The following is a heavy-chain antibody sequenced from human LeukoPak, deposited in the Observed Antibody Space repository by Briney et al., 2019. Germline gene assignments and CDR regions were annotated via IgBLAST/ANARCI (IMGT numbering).Heavy chain of an antibody. J-gene: IGHJ4*02. D-gene: IGHD4-11*01. CDR1: GGSISIYY. Sequence: SETLSLTCAVSGGSISIYYWSWIRQPPGKGLEWIGYIYDSGSTNYNPSLKSRVTISVDTSKNQFSLKLSSVTAADTAVYYCARTVRSRGGVDYWGQGTLVTVSS. CDR3: ARTVRSRGGVDY. CDR2: IYDSGST. V-gene: IGHV4-59*01.